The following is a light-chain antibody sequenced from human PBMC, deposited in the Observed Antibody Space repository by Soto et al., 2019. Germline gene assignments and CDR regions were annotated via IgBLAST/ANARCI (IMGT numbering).Light chain of an antibody. CDR3: QQYGNSPVFT. Sequence: EIVLTQSPGTLSLSPGERATLSCRASQSVSSSYFAWYQQKPGQAPRLLIYATSNRATGIPDRFSGSGSGADFTLTISRLEPEDFAVYYCQQYGNSPVFTFGPGTKVDIK. J-gene: IGKJ3*01. V-gene: IGKV3-20*01. CDR2: ATS. CDR1: QSVSSSY.